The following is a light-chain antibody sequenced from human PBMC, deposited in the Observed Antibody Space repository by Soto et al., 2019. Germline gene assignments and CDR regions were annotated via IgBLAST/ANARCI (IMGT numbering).Light chain of an antibody. CDR3: RQYDDLPPT. CDR1: HDVSNY. V-gene: IGKV1-33*01. Sequence: DIQRTQSPSSLSASVGDRVTITCQASHDVSNYLNWYQQKPGKAPNLLIYDASNLETGVPSRFSGSGSGTDGTFTISSLKTEDSATYYCRQYDDLPPTFGQGTRLEIK. J-gene: IGKJ5*01. CDR2: DAS.